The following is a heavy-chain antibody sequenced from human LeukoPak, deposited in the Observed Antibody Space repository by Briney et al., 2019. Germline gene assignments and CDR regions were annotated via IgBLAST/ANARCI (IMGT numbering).Heavy chain of an antibody. CDR1: GFTFSDYC. J-gene: IGHJ4*02. CDR3: ARELRLRAAAGSFDY. Sequence: PGGSLRLSCAACGFTFSDYCMSWSRQAPGKGLEGGSYISSSRSYTNYADSVKSRFTISRDNAKNSLYLQMNSLRAEDTAVYYCARELRLRAAAGSFDYWGQGTPVTVSS. CDR2: ISSSRSYT. V-gene: IGHV3-11*06. D-gene: IGHD6-13*01.